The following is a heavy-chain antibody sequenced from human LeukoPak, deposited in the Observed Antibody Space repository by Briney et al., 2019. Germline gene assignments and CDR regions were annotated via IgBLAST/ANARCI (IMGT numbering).Heavy chain of an antibody. CDR1: GFTISNYV. Sequence: GGSLRLSCAASGFTISNYVMAWVRQTPGKGLEGVSSISYGGESTYYADSVKGRFAISRDNSKNTVYLQMNSLRAEDTAVYYCAKILEQQLNSYYYGMDVWGQGTTVTVSS. CDR3: AKILEQQLNSYYYGMDV. D-gene: IGHD6-13*01. J-gene: IGHJ6*02. V-gene: IGHV3-23*01. CDR2: ISYGGEST.